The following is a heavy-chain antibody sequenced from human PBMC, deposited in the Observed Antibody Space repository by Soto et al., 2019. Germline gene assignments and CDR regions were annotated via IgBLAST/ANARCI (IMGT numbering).Heavy chain of an antibody. CDR1: GGTFSSYA. V-gene: IGHV1-8*02. CDR2: INPSGGST. CDR3: AGEKGSSGFDP. D-gene: IGHD6-6*01. J-gene: IGHJ5*02. Sequence: EASVKVSCKASGGTFSSYAISWVRQAPGQGLEWMGGINPSGGSTSYAQKFQGRVTMTRNTSISTAYMELSSLRSEDTAVYYCAGEKGSSGFDPWGQGTLVTVSS.